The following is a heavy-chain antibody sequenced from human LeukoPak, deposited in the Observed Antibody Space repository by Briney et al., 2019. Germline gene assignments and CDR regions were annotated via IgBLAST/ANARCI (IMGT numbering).Heavy chain of an antibody. CDR3: ARGRTNSTSWYFSP. D-gene: IGHD6-13*01. V-gene: IGHV4-4*07. CDR1: GGSISSYY. Sequence: SETLSLTCTVSGGSISSYYWSWIRQPAGKGLEWIGRIYTSGSTNYNPSLKSRVTMSVDTSKNQFSLKLSSVTAADTAVYYCARGRTNSTSWYFSPWGQGTLVTVSS. J-gene: IGHJ5*02. CDR2: IYTSGST.